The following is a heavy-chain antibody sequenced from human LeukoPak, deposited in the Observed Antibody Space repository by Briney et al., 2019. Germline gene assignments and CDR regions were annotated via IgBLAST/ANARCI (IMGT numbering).Heavy chain of an antibody. V-gene: IGHV3-21*06. CDR2: ITGSGSYI. D-gene: IGHD4-11*01. J-gene: IGHJ4*02. CDR1: GFTFSSYS. Sequence: GGSLRLSCAASGFTFSSYSMNWVRQAPGKGLEWVSSITGSGSYIYYADSLKGRFTISRDNAKNSLYLEMSSLRAEDTAVYYCARHYSDFDYWGQGTLVTVSS. CDR3: ARHYSDFDY.